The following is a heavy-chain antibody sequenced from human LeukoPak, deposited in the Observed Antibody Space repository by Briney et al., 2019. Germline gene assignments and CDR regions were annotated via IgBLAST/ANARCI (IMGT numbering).Heavy chain of an antibody. CDR2: INPNSGGT. CDR3: ARPRFWFGELLEAFDI. J-gene: IGHJ3*02. D-gene: IGHD3-10*01. CDR1: GYTFTGHY. Sequence: ASVKVSCKASGYTFTGHYLHWMRQAPGQGLEWMGWINPNSGGTNYAQKFQGRVTMTRDTSISTAYMELSRLRSDDTAVYYCARPRFWFGELLEAFDIWGQGTMVTVSS. V-gene: IGHV1-2*02.